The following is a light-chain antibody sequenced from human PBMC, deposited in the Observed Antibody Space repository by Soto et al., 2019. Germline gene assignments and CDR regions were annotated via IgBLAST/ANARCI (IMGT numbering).Light chain of an antibody. J-gene: IGKJ1*01. CDR1: QSISNH. CDR2: GAS. Sequence: SASVEDRVIITCRASQSISNHLNWYQQKPGKAPKLLIYGASNLQSGVPPRFSGSGSGTDSTLAISSLQPEDSATYYCLQDINYPWTLGQGTKVDIK. V-gene: IGKV1-6*01. CDR3: LQDINYPWT.